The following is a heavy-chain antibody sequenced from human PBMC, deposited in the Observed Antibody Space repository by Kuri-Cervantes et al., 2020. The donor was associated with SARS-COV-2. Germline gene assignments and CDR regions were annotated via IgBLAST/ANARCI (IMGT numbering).Heavy chain of an antibody. Sequence: SETLSLTCAFYGESFSGYYWNWIRQSPGKGLEWIGEVNHRGSTNYNPSLKSRVTISVDTSKNQFSLKLSSVTAADTAVYYCAREVNAYDYVWGSYRPSGYYFDYWGQGTLVTVSS. CDR3: AREVNAYDYVWGSYRPSGYYFDY. D-gene: IGHD3-16*02. CDR1: GESFSGYY. CDR2: VNHRGST. J-gene: IGHJ4*02. V-gene: IGHV4-34*01.